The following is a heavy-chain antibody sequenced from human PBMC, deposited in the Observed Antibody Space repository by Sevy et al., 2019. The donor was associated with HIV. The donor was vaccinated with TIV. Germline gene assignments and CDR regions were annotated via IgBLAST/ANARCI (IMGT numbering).Heavy chain of an antibody. CDR2: IYYSGST. Sequence: SETLSLTCTVSGGSISSGDYYWSWIRQPPGKGLEWFGYIYYSGSTYYNPSLKSRVTISVDTSKNQFSLKLSSVTAADTAVYYCAREGVDCTHGVCFPYYYYGMDVWGQRTTVTVSS. CDR3: AREGVDCTHGVCFPYYYYGMDV. CDR1: GGSISSGDYY. J-gene: IGHJ6*02. D-gene: IGHD2-8*01. V-gene: IGHV4-30-4*01.